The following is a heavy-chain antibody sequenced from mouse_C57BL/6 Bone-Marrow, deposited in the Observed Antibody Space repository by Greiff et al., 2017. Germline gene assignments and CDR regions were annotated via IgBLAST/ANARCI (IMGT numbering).Heavy chain of an antibody. CDR2: ISSGSSTI. D-gene: IGHD1-1*01. V-gene: IGHV5-17*01. J-gene: IGHJ4*01. CDR1: GFTFSDYG. Sequence: DVKLVESGGGLVKPGGSLKLSCAASGFTFSDYGMHWVRQAPEKGLEWVAYISSGSSTIYYADTVKGRFTISRDNAKNTLFLHMTSLRSEDTAMYYCARGITTVENYAMDYWGQGTSVTVSS. CDR3: ARGITTVENYAMDY.